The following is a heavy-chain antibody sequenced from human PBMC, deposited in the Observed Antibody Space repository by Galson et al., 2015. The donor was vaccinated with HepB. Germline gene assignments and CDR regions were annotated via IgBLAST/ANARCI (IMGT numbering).Heavy chain of an antibody. D-gene: IGHD6-19*01. CDR3: ARAVHSSGSRGSWYFEL. Sequence: SLRPSCAASGFTFSDYYMAWIRQAPGKGLEWVSYLSSGSSYYTNYADSVKGRFTISRDNAKNSLLLQMNSLRAEDTAVYYCARAVHSSGSRGSWYFELWGRGTLVTVSS. CDR1: GFTFSDYY. J-gene: IGHJ2*01. CDR2: LSSGSSYYT. V-gene: IGHV3-11*05.